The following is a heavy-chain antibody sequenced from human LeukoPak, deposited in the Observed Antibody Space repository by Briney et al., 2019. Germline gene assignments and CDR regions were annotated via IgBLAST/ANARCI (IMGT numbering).Heavy chain of an antibody. J-gene: IGHJ5*02. V-gene: IGHV3-48*01. D-gene: IGHD5-24*01. Sequence: GGSLRLSCAASGFPFSSYSMNWVRQAPGRGLEWVSYISISSSTIYYADSVKGRFTISRDNAKNSLYLQMNSLRAEDTAVYYCARDNSVRDEAWWFNPWGQGTLVAVSS. CDR1: GFPFSSYS. CDR3: ARDNSVRDEAWWFNP. CDR2: ISISSSTI.